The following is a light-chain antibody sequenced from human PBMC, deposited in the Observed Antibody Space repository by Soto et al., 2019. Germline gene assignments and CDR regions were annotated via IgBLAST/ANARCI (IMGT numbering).Light chain of an antibody. Sequence: QSVLPQPQSASGSPGPSGTISCSGTSSEVAGYNYVSWFQQHPGKAPKLMIYEVSKRPPGVPDRFSGSKAGNNASLSVSGLQAEDVAEYYCSSYAGSKNFVVFGGGTQLTVL. J-gene: IGLJ2*01. CDR3: SSYAGSKNFVV. CDR1: SSEVAGYNY. V-gene: IGLV2-8*01. CDR2: EVS.